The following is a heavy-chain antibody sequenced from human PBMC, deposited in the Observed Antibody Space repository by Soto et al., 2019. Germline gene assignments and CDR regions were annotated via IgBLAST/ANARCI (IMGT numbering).Heavy chain of an antibody. D-gene: IGHD3-10*01. Sequence: QVQLQESGPGLVKPSETLSLTCTLSGDPITSGGFYWTWIRQHPAKGLEWIGYIYYSGVTYYNPSLQRRAAXSVDTSKNQFSLNLSSVSAADTAMYYCARDLRGRRSGRFDPWGQGTLVTVSS. CDR3: ARDLRGRRSGRFDP. CDR2: IYYSGVT. CDR1: GDPITSGGFY. V-gene: IGHV4-31*03. J-gene: IGHJ5*02.